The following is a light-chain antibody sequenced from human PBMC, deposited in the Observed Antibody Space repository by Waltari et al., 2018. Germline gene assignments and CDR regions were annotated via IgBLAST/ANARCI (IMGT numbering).Light chain of an antibody. CDR1: SPRTSY. CDR2: GKN. CDR3: SSRDSSASHVL. V-gene: IGLV3-19*01. J-gene: IGLJ2*01. Sequence: SSELTQDPAVSVALGQTVPITCQGASPRTSYSSWFPQKSGPAPILVLFGKNKRPSGIPDRFSGYNSETTTSLTITGAQAEDEADYYCSSRDSSASHVLFAGGTKLTVL.